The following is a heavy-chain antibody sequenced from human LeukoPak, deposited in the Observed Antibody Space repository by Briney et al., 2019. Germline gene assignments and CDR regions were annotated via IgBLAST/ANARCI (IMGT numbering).Heavy chain of an antibody. Sequence: SETLSLTCSASGGSINTRSYFWGWIRQSPGKGLEWIASMYYSGTTYYNPSLKSRVTISVDTSKNQFSLKLSSVTAADTAVYYCARHGQWLVQRAFDIWGQGTMVTVSS. J-gene: IGHJ3*02. CDR1: GGSINTRSYF. CDR3: ARHGQWLVQRAFDI. D-gene: IGHD6-19*01. CDR2: MYYSGTT. V-gene: IGHV4-39*01.